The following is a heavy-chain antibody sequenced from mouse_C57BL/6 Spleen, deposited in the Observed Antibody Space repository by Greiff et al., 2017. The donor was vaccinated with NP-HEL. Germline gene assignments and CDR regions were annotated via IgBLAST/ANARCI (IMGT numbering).Heavy chain of an antibody. D-gene: IGHD2-1*01. V-gene: IGHV1-59*01. CDR3: ANHYGNYADIDV. CDR2: IDPSDSYT. Sequence: QVQLQQPGAELVRPGTSVKLSCKASGYTFTSYWMHWVKQRPGQGLEWIGVIDPSDSYTNYNQKFKGKATLTVDTSSSTAYMQLSSLTSEDSAVYYCANHYGNYADIDVWGTGTTVTVSS. J-gene: IGHJ1*03. CDR1: GYTFTSYW.